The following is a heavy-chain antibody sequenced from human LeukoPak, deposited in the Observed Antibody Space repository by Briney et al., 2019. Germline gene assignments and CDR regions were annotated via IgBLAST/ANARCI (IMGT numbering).Heavy chain of an antibody. V-gene: IGHV1-69*13. CDR1: GGTFSSYA. Sequence: GASVKVSCKASGGTFSSYAISWVRQAPGQGLEWMGGIIPIFGTANYAQKFQGRVTITADESTSTAYMELSSLRSEDTAVYYCARSHYDYGGDRYYFDYWGQGTLVTVSS. CDR3: ARSHYDYGGDRYYFDY. D-gene: IGHD4-23*01. J-gene: IGHJ4*02. CDR2: IIPIFGTA.